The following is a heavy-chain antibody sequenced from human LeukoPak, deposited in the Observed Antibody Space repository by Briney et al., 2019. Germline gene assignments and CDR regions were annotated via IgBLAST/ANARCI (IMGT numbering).Heavy chain of an antibody. CDR2: IYPRGST. CDR3: ASLGSYGLDY. V-gene: IGHV4-4*09. CDR1: GGSINSYY. Sequence: SETLSLTCTLSGGSINSYYWSWIRQPPRKGLEGIGYIYPRGSTNYNPSLKSRVTISVQTSKNQFSLKLSSVTAADTAVYYCASLGSYGLDYWGQGTLVTVSS. D-gene: IGHD3-16*01. J-gene: IGHJ4*02.